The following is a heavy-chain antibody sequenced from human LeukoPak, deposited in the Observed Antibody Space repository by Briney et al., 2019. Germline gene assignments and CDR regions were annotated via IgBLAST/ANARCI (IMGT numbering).Heavy chain of an antibody. CDR1: GYTFTGYY. CDR2: INPNSGGT. D-gene: IGHD3-22*01. Sequence: ASVKVSCKASGYTFTGYYMHWVRQAPGQGLEWMGWINPNSGGTNYAQKFQGRVTMTRDTSISTAYMELSRLRSDDTAVYYCARGVHYYDNSGYWRFYYFDYWGQGTLVTVSS. V-gene: IGHV1-2*02. J-gene: IGHJ4*02. CDR3: ARGVHYYDNSGYWRFYYFDY.